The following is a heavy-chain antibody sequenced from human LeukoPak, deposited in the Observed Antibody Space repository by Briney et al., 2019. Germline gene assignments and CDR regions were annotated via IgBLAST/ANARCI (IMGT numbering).Heavy chain of an antibody. CDR2: IYYSGST. Sequence: SETLSLTCTVSGASISSYYWTWIRQPPGKGLEWIGSIYYSGSTSYNPSLKSRVTISVDTSKNQFSLNLSSVTAADTAVYYCAKTGRPNNSGWYRWFDPWGQGTLVTVSS. CDR1: GASISSYY. V-gene: IGHV4-59*08. D-gene: IGHD6-19*01. J-gene: IGHJ5*02. CDR3: AKTGRPNNSGWYRWFDP.